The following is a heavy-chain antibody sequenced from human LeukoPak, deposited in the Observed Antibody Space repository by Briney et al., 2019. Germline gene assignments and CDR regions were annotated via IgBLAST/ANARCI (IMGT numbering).Heavy chain of an antibody. Sequence: ETLSLTCSISDGSISSYYWNWIRQSPGKGLEWVSSISSTSSHKYYADSVKGRFTVSRDNAKNSLYLQMTSLRAEDTAVYYCAREFADSWGQGTLVIVSS. CDR3: AREFADS. CDR1: DGSISSYY. V-gene: IGHV3-21*01. CDR2: ISSTSSHK. J-gene: IGHJ4*02.